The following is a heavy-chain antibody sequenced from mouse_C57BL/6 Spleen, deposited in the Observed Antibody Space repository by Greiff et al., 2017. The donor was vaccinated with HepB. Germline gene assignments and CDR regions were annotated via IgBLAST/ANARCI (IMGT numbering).Heavy chain of an antibody. CDR3: ASAYYSNYPFAY. CDR1: GYTFTSYT. Sequence: VQLQQSGAELARPGASVKMSCKASGYTFTSYTMHWVKQRPGQGLEWIGYINPSSGYTKYNQKFKDKATLTADKSSSTAYMQLSSLTSEDAAVYYCASAYYSNYPFAYWGQGTLVTVSA. D-gene: IGHD2-5*01. J-gene: IGHJ3*01. V-gene: IGHV1-4*01. CDR2: INPSSGYT.